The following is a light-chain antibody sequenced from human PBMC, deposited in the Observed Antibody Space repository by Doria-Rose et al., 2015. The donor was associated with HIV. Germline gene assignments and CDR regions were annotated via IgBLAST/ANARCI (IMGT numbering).Light chain of an antibody. V-gene: IGKV3-20*01. CDR3: HQYGTSWT. CDR2: DGA. Sequence: TQSPGTLSLSPGERATLSCGASQSFSSTYLAWYQHKPGQAPSRLIYDGATSATGIPDRFSAGGSGTDFTLTINRLEPEDFALYYCHQYGTSWTFGQGTKVEI. J-gene: IGKJ1*01. CDR1: QSFSSTY.